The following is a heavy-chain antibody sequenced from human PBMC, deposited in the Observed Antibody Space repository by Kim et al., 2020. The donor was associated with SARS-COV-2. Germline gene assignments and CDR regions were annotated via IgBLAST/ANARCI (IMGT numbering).Heavy chain of an antibody. CDR2: ISVYNANT. D-gene: IGHD3-22*01. Sequence: ASVKVSCKASGYTFTSYGISWLRQAPGQGLEWMGWISVYNANTNYAQHLQARLTITTDTSTSTAYMELRSLTSDDTAVYYCARDPANDSSVYAADYWGQGTLVTVSS. CDR1: GYTFTSYG. CDR3: ARDPANDSSVYAADY. J-gene: IGHJ4*02. V-gene: IGHV1-18*01.